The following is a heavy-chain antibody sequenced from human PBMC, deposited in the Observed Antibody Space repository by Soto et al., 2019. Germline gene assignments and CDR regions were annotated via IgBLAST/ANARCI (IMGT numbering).Heavy chain of an antibody. V-gene: IGHV1-18*01. CDR2: ISAYNGNT. CDR1: GYTFTSYG. D-gene: IGHD2-2*01. Sequence: ASVKVSCKASGYTFTSYGISWVRQAPGQGLEWMGWISAYNGNTNYAQKLQGRVTMTTDTSTSTAYMELRSLRSDDTAVYYCAREVGYCSSTSCYARRIDYYYYYYMDVWGKGTTVTVSS. J-gene: IGHJ6*03. CDR3: AREVGYCSSTSCYARRIDYYYYYYMDV.